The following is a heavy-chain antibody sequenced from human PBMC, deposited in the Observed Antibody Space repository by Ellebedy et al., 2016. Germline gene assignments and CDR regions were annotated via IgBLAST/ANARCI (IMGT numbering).Heavy chain of an antibody. V-gene: IGHV3-21*01. Sequence: GGSLRLSXAASGFTFSDYSVHWVRQAPGKGLEWVSVISSGGTYIYYADSVKGRFTISRDNAKNSLYLQMNSLRAEDTAVYYCARDVGGVYDFWSGSYYFDYWGQGTLVTVSS. J-gene: IGHJ4*02. CDR1: GFTFSDYS. CDR2: ISSGGTYI. D-gene: IGHD3-3*01. CDR3: ARDVGGVYDFWSGSYYFDY.